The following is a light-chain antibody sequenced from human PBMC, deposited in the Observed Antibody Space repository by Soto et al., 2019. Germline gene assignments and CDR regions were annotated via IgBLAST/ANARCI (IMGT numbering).Light chain of an antibody. Sequence: QPSSALSACQQERATLSCGANQSGRTKLLRYQQTAGQAPRVLIYGAPNTPPGVSARFSGSGSGTEYPLTISSLQSEDFAVYYCQQYNNWAPITFGQVALLEI. CDR1: QSGRTK. V-gene: IGKV3-15*01. CDR3: QQYNNWAPIT. CDR2: GAP. J-gene: IGKJ5*01.